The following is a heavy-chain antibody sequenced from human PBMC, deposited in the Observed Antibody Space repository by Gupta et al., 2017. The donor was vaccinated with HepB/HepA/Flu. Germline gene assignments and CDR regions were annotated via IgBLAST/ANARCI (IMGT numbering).Heavy chain of an antibody. CDR1: GFTFGKYG. CDR3: VKGVGEGTYYYGAGQSYFDY. V-gene: IGHV3-30*18. Sequence: QVRLVESGGGVVQPGRSLRLSCTASGFTFGKYGMHWVRQAPGRGLEWVAVTSYDGSNEYFGDSVQGRFTISRDNSKNAVYLEMNSLRAEDTAVYYCVKGVGEGTYYYGAGQSYFDYWGQGILVTVSP. J-gene: IGHJ4*02. D-gene: IGHD3-10*01. CDR2: TSYDGSNE.